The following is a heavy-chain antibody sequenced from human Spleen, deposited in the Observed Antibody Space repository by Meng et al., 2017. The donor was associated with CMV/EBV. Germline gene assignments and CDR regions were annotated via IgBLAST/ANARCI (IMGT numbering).Heavy chain of an antibody. J-gene: IGHJ4*02. V-gene: IGHV1-46*01. CDR1: GYTFSDYY. CDR2: INPTGGST. Sequence: ASVKVSCKASGYTFSDYYMYWVRQAPGEGLEWLGIINPTGGSTVYAQTFKDRVTMTRDTSTSTVYMELRSLRSEDTAVYYCVKGSVGFSSSWSSWGQGTLVTVSS. CDR3: VKGSVGFSSSWSS. D-gene: IGHD6-13*01.